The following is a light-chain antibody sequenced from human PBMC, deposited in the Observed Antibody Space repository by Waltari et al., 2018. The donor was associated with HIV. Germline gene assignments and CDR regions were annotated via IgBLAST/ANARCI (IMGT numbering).Light chain of an antibody. V-gene: IGKV1-39*01. CDR1: QSISVY. J-gene: IGKJ3*01. Sequence: DIHMTQSPPSLSASVGDRVTITCRASQSISVYLNWYQQKSVEAPRVLIYAASNLQSGVPSRFSGSGSGTDFTLTISSLQPEDFGTYYCQESFSALPFTFGPGTKVDIK. CDR3: QESFSALPFT. CDR2: AAS.